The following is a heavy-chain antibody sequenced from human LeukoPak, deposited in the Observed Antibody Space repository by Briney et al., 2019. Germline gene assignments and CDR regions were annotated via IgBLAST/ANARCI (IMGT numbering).Heavy chain of an antibody. CDR3: ARRAGEYSHPYDY. CDR1: GFSFSSYT. V-gene: IGHV3-53*01. D-gene: IGHD4-17*01. J-gene: IGHJ4*02. CDR2: IYSGGNT. Sequence: GGSLRLSCAASGFSFSSYTMNWVRQAPGKGLEWVSFIYSGGNTHYSDSVKGRFTISRDNSKNTLYLQMNSLRAEDTAVYYCARRAGEYSHPYDYWGQGTLVTVSS.